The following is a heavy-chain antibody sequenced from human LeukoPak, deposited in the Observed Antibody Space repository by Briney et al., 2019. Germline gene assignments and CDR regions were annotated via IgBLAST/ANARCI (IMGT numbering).Heavy chain of an antibody. J-gene: IGHJ1*01. V-gene: IGHV3-21*01. D-gene: IGHD1-1*01. Sequence: PGGSLRLSCAASGFTFSSYSMNWVRQAPGKGLEWVSSISSSSSYIYYADSVKGRFTISRDNAKNSLYLQMNSLRAEDTAVYYCARVHHWNDSPFQHWGQGTLVTASS. CDR2: ISSSSSYI. CDR1: GFTFSSYS. CDR3: ARVHHWNDSPFQH.